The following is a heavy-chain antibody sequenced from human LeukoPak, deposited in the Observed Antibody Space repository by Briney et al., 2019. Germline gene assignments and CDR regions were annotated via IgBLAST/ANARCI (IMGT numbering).Heavy chain of an antibody. Sequence: SETLSLTCAVYGGSFSGYYLSWIRQPPGKGLEWIGEINHSGSTNYNPSLKSRVTISVDTSKNQFSLKLSSVTAADTAVYYCARRWYSSPKYYYYMDVWGKGTTVTVSS. CDR1: GGSFSGYY. J-gene: IGHJ6*03. D-gene: IGHD6-13*01. CDR2: INHSGST. CDR3: ARRWYSSPKYYYYMDV. V-gene: IGHV4-34*01.